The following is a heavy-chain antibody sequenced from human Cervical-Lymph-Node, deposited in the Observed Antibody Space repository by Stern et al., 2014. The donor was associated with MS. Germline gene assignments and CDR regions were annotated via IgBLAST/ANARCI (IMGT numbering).Heavy chain of an antibody. CDR1: GFTFSSYS. CDR3: ARDNPYSGSYYNWFDP. Sequence: EMQLVESGGGLVKPGGSLRLSCAASGFTFSSYSMNWVRQAPGKGLEWVSSISSSSSYIYYADSVKGRFTISRDNAKNSLYLQMNSLRAEDTAVYYCARDNPYSGSYYNWFDPWGQGTLVTVSS. V-gene: IGHV3-21*01. J-gene: IGHJ5*02. CDR2: ISSSSSYI. D-gene: IGHD1-26*01.